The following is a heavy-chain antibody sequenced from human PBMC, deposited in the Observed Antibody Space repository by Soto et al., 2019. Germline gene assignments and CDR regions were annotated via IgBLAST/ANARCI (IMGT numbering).Heavy chain of an antibody. CDR1: GFTFSNAW. CDR3: TTDLSPYRSLWFETTRMDV. CDR2: IKSKTDGGTT. Sequence: EVQLVESGGGLVKPGGSLRLSCAASGFTFSNAWMNWVRQAPGKGLEWVGRIKSKTDGGTTDYAAPVKGRFTISRDDSKNTLYLQMNSLKTEDTAVYYCTTDLSPYRSLWFETTRMDVWGQGTTVTVSS. V-gene: IGHV3-15*07. D-gene: IGHD3-10*01. J-gene: IGHJ6*02.